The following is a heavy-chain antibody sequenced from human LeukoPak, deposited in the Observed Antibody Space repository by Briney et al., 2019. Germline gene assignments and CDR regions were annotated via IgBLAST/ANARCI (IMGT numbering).Heavy chain of an antibody. CDR1: GSTFSNYA. Sequence: KAGGSLRPSCAASGSTFSNYAMSWVRQAPGKGLEWVSAISGSGGNTYYADSVKGRFTISRDNSRSTLYLQMTSLRAEDTAVYYCVYSSSGGSRFQYWGQGTLVTVSS. CDR2: ISGSGGNT. CDR3: VYSSSGGSRFQY. J-gene: IGHJ4*02. D-gene: IGHD6-19*01. V-gene: IGHV3-23*01.